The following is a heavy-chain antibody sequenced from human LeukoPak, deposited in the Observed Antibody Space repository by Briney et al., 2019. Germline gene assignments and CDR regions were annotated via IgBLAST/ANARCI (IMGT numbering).Heavy chain of an antibody. CDR1: GDTVSSNSAG. D-gene: IGHD3-22*01. CDR3: ARDCPPYDSSGYYYYYGMDV. CDR2: TYYRTKWYN. Sequence: SQSLSLTCAISGDTVSSNSAGWDWIRHSPSRGLEWLGKTYYRTKWYNEYAVCVKSRITINPDTSKNQFSLQLNSVTPEDTAVYYCARDCPPYDSSGYYYYYGMDVWGQGTTVTVSS. J-gene: IGHJ6*02. V-gene: IGHV6-1*01.